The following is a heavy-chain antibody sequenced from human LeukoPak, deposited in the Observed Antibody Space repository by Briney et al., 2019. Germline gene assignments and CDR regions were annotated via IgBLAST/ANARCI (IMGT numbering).Heavy chain of an antibody. CDR1: GFTFSSYA. Sequence: GGSLRLSCAASGFTFSSYAMSWVRQAPGKGLEWVSAISGSGGSTYYADSVKGRFTISRDNSKNTLYLQMNSLRAEDTAVYYCAKDLYYDILTGYYTVTAFGIWGQGTMVTVSS. J-gene: IGHJ3*02. CDR2: ISGSGGST. V-gene: IGHV3-23*01. D-gene: IGHD3-9*01. CDR3: AKDLYYDILTGYYTVTAFGI.